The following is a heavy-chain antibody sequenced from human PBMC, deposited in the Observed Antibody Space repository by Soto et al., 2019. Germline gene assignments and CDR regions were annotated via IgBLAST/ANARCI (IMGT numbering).Heavy chain of an antibody. Sequence: GGSLRLSCAASGFTFSSYAMSWVRQAPGKGLEWVSAISGSGGSTYYADSVKGRFTISRGNSKNTLYLQMNSLRAEDTAVYYCAKDDIVVVVAATPAKFDYLGQGTLVTVSS. CDR2: ISGSGGST. V-gene: IGHV3-23*01. D-gene: IGHD2-15*01. J-gene: IGHJ4*02. CDR1: GFTFSSYA. CDR3: AKDDIVVVVAATPAKFDY.